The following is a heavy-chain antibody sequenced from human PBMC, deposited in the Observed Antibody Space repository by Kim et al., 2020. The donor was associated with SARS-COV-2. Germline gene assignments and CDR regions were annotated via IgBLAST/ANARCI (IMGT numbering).Heavy chain of an antibody. CDR3: ARDLDYYDSSGYFNFDY. V-gene: IGHV3-30-3*01. CDR2: ISYDGSNK. D-gene: IGHD3-22*01. J-gene: IGHJ4*02. CDR1: GFTFSSYA. Sequence: GGSLRLSCAASGFTFSSYAMHWVRQAPGKGLEWVAVISYDGSNKYYADSVKGRFTISRDNSKNTLYLQMNSLRAEDTAVYYCARDLDYYDSSGYFNFDYWGQGTLVTVSS.